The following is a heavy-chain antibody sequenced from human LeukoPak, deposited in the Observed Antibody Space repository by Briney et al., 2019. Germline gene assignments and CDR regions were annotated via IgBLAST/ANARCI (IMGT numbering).Heavy chain of an antibody. V-gene: IGHV1-2*02. CDR3: ARGPNHYYYMDF. J-gene: IGHJ6*03. CDR2: INPNGGVT. Sequence: ASVKVSCKASGYSFTGYYIHWVRQAPGQGLEWMGWINPNGGVTKSAQKFQGGVTMTRDMSINTVYMELSGLTSDDTALYYCARGPNHYYYMDFWGKGTTVSVSS. CDR1: GYSFTGYY.